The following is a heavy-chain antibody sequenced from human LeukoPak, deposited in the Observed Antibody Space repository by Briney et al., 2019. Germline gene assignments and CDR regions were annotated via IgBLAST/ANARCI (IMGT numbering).Heavy chain of an antibody. J-gene: IGHJ4*02. V-gene: IGHV3-23*01. CDR1: GFTFNNYA. CDR3: AKDRVVVITTPFDS. Sequence: GGSLRLSCAASGFTFNNYAMTWVRQAPGKGLEWVSVISGSGVGTYYADSVKGRFTISRDNSKNILYLQMNSLRADDTAVYYCAKDRVVVITTPFDSWGQGTLVTVSS. CDR2: ISGSGVGT. D-gene: IGHD3-22*01.